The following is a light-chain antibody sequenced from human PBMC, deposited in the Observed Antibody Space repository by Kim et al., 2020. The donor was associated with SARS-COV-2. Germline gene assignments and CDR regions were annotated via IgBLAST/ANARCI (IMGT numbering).Light chain of an antibody. CDR1: SSDLRGYNY. Sequence: LTQPASVSGSPGQSITISCTGSSSDLRGYNYVSWYQQHPGTAPILIIYDVSNRPSGVSTRFSGSKSGNTASLTISGLQVEDEADYYCSSQTSSNNVVFGGGTQLTVL. V-gene: IGLV2-14*03. J-gene: IGLJ2*01. CDR2: DVS. CDR3: SSQTSSNNVV.